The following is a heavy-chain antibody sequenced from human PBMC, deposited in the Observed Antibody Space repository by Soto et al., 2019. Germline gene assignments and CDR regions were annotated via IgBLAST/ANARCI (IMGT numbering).Heavy chain of an antibody. J-gene: IGHJ6*02. D-gene: IGHD3-3*01. Sequence: SEPLSLTCTVSGGSISSADYYWIWILQPPGKGLEWIGYIYYSGSTYYNPSLKSRVTISVDTSKNQFSLKLSSVTAADTAVYYCARDNILGILYGGMDVWGQGTTVTVSS. CDR2: IYYSGST. CDR3: ARDNILGILYGGMDV. CDR1: GGSISSADYY. V-gene: IGHV4-30-4*01.